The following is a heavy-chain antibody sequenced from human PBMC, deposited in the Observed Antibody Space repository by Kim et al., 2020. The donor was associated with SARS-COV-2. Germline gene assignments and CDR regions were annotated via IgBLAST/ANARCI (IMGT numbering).Heavy chain of an antibody. CDR1: GGSFSGYY. CDR2: INHSGST. Sequence: SETLSLTCAVYGGSFSGYYWSWIRQPPGKGLEWIGEINHSGSTNYNPSLKSRVTISVDTSKNQFSLKLSSVTAADTAVYYCARGRCSSSWYGVRDWFDPWGQGTLVTVSS. D-gene: IGHD6-13*01. CDR3: ARGRCSSSWYGVRDWFDP. V-gene: IGHV4-34*01. J-gene: IGHJ5*02.